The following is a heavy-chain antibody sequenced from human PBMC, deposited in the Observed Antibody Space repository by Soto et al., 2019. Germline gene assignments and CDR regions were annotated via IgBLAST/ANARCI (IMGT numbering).Heavy chain of an antibody. D-gene: IGHD3-22*01. CDR1: GFTFSNYV. J-gene: IGHJ4*02. V-gene: IGHV3-23*01. CDR3: AKARYYDSTGYLYYFDY. Sequence: GGSLRLSCAASGFTFSNYVMSWVRQAPGKGLEWVSSITGSGDYTYYADSVKGRFTISRDNSKNTLYLQMSSLRAEDTAVYYCAKARYYDSTGYLYYFDYWGQGTLVTVSS. CDR2: ITGSGDYT.